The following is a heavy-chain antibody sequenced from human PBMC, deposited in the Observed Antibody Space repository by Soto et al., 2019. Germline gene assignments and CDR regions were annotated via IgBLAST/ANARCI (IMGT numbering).Heavy chain of an antibody. J-gene: IGHJ6*02. V-gene: IGHV1-69*01. CDR1: GGTFSSCA. Sequence: QVQLVQSGAEVKKPGSSVKVSCKASGGTFSSCAISWVRQAPGQGLEWMGGIIPIFGTANYAQKFQGRVTITADESTSTAYMELSSLRSEDTAVYYCARDPYSSSFYYYYYGMDVWGQGTTVTVSS. CDR3: ARDPYSSSFYYYYYGMDV. CDR2: IIPIFGTA. D-gene: IGHD6-6*01.